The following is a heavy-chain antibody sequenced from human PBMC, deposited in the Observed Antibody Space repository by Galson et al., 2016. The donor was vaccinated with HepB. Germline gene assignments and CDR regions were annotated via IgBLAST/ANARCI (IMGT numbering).Heavy chain of an antibody. D-gene: IGHD3-10*01. J-gene: IGHJ6*02. CDR2: ISYDGSDK. CDR1: GFSFSSYG. V-gene: IGHV3-30*18. CDR3: AKWTPGYDWGLSTTPRRGYYYMDV. Sequence: SLRLSCAASGFSFSSYGIHWVRQAPGKGLEWVAVISYDGSDKYYVDSVKGRFTSSRDNSNNTSYLQMNSLRVDATAVYYRAKWTPGYDWGLSTTPRRGYYYMDVWGQGTTVTVSS.